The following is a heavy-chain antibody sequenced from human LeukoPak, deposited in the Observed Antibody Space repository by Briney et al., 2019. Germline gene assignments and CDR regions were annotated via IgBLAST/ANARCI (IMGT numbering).Heavy chain of an antibody. CDR1: GYTFTSYA. J-gene: IGHJ4*02. CDR2: INAGNGNT. CDR3: AGDDYGGNSAFDY. V-gene: IGHV1-3*01. Sequence: ASVKVSCKASGYTFTSYAMHWVRQAPGQRLEWMGWINAGNGNTKYSQKFQGRVTITRDTSTSTVYMELSSLRSEDTAVYYCAGDDYGGNSAFDYWGQGTLVTVSS. D-gene: IGHD4-23*01.